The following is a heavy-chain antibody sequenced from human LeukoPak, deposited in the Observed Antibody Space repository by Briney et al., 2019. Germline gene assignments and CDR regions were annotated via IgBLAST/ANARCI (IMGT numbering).Heavy chain of an antibody. CDR3: ARKVTRKGGDAFDI. CDR2: IYYSGST. D-gene: IGHD2-21*02. Sequence: SETLSLTCTVSGGSISSYYWSWIRQPPGRGLEWIGYIYYSGSTNYNPSLKSRVTISIDTSKNQFSLKLSSVTAADTAVYYCARKVTRKGGDAFDIWGQGTMVTVSS. CDR1: GGSISSYY. V-gene: IGHV4-59*01. J-gene: IGHJ3*02.